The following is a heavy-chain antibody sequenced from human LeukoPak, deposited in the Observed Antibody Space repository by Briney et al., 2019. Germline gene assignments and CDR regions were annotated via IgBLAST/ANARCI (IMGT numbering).Heavy chain of an antibody. CDR3: AHRTNICGFDY. J-gene: IGHJ4*02. CDR2: IYWDDDK. CDR1: GFSLSTSGAG. V-gene: IGHV2-5*02. Sequence: GPTLVKPTQTLTLTGTFSGFSLSTSGAGVGWIRLPPGKALEWLGLIYWDDDKRYSPSLKSRSTITKDTSKTQVVLTMTNMDTVDTATHYCAHRTNICGFDYWGQGTLVTVSS. D-gene: IGHD2/OR15-2a*01.